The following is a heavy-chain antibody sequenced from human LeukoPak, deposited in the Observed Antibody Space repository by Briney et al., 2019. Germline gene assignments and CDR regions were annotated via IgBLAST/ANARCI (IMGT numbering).Heavy chain of an antibody. CDR1: GFTFSSYA. CDR2: ISYDGSNK. CDR3: ARAYSSGWGSFDY. J-gene: IGHJ4*02. Sequence: PGRSLRLSCAASGFTFSSYAMHWVRQAPGKGLEWVAVISYDGSNKYYADSVKGRFTISRDNAKNSLYLQMNSLRAEDTAVYYCARAYSSGWGSFDYWGQGTLVTVSS. D-gene: IGHD6-19*01. V-gene: IGHV3-30*04.